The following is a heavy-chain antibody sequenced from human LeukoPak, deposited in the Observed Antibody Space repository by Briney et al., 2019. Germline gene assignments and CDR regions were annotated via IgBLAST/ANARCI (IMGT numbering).Heavy chain of an antibody. CDR1: GFTFSSYA. CDR3: AKDPNSSGYYSAEYFQH. J-gene: IGHJ1*01. CDR2: ISGSGGST. D-gene: IGHD3-22*01. Sequence: GGSLRLSCAAPGFTFSSYAMSWVRQAPGKGLEWVSAISGSGGSTYYADSVKGRFTISRDNSKNTLYLQMNSLRAEDTAVYYCAKDPNSSGYYSAEYFQHWGQGALVTVSS. V-gene: IGHV3-23*01.